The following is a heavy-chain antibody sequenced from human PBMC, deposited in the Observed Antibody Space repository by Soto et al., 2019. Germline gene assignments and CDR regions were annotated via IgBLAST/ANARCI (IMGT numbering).Heavy chain of an antibody. Sequence: PGGSLRLSCAASRFTFSNYAMTWVRQAPGKGLEWVSAISGSGRATYYADPVKGRFTISRDNSKNTLYLQMNSLRAEDTAIYYCEKGGPYYVFSFDPWGEGTRVT. CDR2: ISGSGRAT. CDR1: RFTFSNYA. D-gene: IGHD3-3*01. CDR3: EKGGPYYVFSFDP. V-gene: IGHV3-23*01. J-gene: IGHJ5*02.